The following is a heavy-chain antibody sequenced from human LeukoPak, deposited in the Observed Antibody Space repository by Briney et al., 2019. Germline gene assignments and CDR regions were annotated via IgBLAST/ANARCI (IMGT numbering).Heavy chain of an antibody. Sequence: PSQTLSLTCSVSGASFDGGDYYWNWIRQTPGKGLEWIGFINYSGVTYCNPSLKSRVTISRDTSKMQSSLELSSVTAADTAVYFCARAHDFWSGYSFDCWGQGTLVTVSS. V-gene: IGHV4-30-4*01. D-gene: IGHD3-3*01. J-gene: IGHJ4*02. CDR1: GASFDGGDYY. CDR3: ARAHDFWSGYSFDC. CDR2: INYSGVT.